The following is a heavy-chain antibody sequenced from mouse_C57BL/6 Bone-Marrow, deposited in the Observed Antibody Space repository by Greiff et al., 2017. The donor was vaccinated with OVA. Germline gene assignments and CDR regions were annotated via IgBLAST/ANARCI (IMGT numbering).Heavy chain of an antibody. CDR2: IYWDDDK. CDR3: ARRRIYYGSSSYAMDY. J-gene: IGHJ4*01. V-gene: IGHV8-12*01. CDR1: GFSLSTSGMG. Sequence: QVTLKESGPGILQSSQTLSLTCSFSGFSLSTSGMGVSWIRQPSGKGLEWLAHIYWDDDKRYNTSLKSRLTISKDTSRNQVFLKITSVDTADTATYYCARRRIYYGSSSYAMDYWGQGTSVTVSS. D-gene: IGHD1-1*01.